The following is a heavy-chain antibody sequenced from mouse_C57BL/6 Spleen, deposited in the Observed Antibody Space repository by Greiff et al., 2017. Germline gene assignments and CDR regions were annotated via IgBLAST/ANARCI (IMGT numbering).Heavy chain of an antibody. V-gene: IGHV5-4*03. Sequence: EVKLVESGGGLVKPGGSLKLSCAASGFTFSSYAMSWVRQTPEKRLEWVATISDGGSYTYYPDNVKGRFTISRDNAKNNLYLHMSHLTSEDTAMYYCARGEDGDGYSGYAMDYWGQGTSVTVSS. CDR3: ARGEDGDGYSGYAMDY. J-gene: IGHJ4*01. D-gene: IGHD2-3*01. CDR1: GFTFSSYA. CDR2: ISDGGSYT.